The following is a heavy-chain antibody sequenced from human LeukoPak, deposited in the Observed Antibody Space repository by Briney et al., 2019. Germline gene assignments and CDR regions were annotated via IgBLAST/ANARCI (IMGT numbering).Heavy chain of an antibody. CDR1: GFTFSDYY. Sequence: GGSLRLSCAASGFTFSDYYVSWLRQAPGKGLEWVSYISSSGSTIYYADSVKGRFTISRDNAKNSLYLQMNSLRAEDTAVYYCARNFDTYYYDSSGYQGNRYYYYYMDVWGKGTTVTVSS. CDR3: ARNFDTYYYDSSGYQGNRYYYYYMDV. D-gene: IGHD3-22*01. V-gene: IGHV3-11*01. CDR2: ISSSGSTI. J-gene: IGHJ6*03.